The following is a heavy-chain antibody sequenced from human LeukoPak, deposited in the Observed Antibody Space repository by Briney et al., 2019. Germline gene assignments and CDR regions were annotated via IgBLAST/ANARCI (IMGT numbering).Heavy chain of an antibody. CDR2: IYSGGST. CDR3: ARDLGYCSSTSCRPNYFDY. V-gene: IGHV3-53*05. Sequence: ETLSLTCAVYGGSFSGYYWSWIRQPPGKGLEWVSVIYSGGSTYYADSVKGRFTISRDNSKNTLYLQMNSLRAEDTAVYYCARDLGYCSSTSCRPNYFDYWGQGTLVTVSS. D-gene: IGHD2-2*01. J-gene: IGHJ4*02. CDR1: GGSFSGYY.